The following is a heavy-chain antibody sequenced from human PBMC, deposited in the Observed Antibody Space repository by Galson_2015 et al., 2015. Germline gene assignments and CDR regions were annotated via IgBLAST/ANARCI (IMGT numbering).Heavy chain of an antibody. Sequence: SLRLSCAASGFTFSSYSMNWVRQAPGKGLEWVSSISSSSSYIYYADSVKGRFTISRDNAKNSLYLQMNSLRAEDTAVYYCARDSRRGAAMGDDYWGQGTLVTVSS. J-gene: IGHJ4*02. CDR1: GFTFSSYS. CDR3: ARDSRRGAAMGDDY. V-gene: IGHV3-21*01. CDR2: ISSSSSYI. D-gene: IGHD1-26*01.